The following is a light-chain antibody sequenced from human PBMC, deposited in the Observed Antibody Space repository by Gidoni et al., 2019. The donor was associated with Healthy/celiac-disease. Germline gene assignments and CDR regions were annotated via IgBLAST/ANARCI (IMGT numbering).Light chain of an antibody. CDR1: QSVLYSSNSKNY. V-gene: IGKV4-1*01. Sequence: IVMTQSPDSLAVSLGERATINCKSGQSVLYSSNSKNYLAWYQQKPGQPPKLLIYWSSTRESGVPDRFSGSGSGTDFTLTISSLQAEDVAVYYCQQYYTTPRTFXGXTKVEI. CDR2: WSS. CDR3: QQYYTTPRT. J-gene: IGKJ4*01.